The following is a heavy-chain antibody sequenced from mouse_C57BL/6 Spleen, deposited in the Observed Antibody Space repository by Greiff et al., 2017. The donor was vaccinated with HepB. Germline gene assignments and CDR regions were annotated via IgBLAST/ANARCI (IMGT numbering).Heavy chain of an antibody. CDR3: ARRGYGSRHWYFDV. D-gene: IGHD1-1*01. Sequence: QVQLQQSGAELVKPGASVKISCKASGYAFSSYWMNWVKQRPGKGLEWIGQIYPGDGDTNYNGKFKGKATLTADKSSSTAYMQLRSLTSEDSAVYFCARRGYGSRHWYFDVWGTGTTVTVSS. CDR1: GYAFSSYW. CDR2: IYPGDGDT. J-gene: IGHJ1*03. V-gene: IGHV1-80*01.